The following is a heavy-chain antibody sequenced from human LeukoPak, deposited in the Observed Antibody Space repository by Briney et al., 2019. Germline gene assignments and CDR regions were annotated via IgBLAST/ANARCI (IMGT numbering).Heavy chain of an antibody. D-gene: IGHD1-26*01. CDR1: GFTFSSYG. CDR3: AKRHSGSYLNFDY. V-gene: IGHV3-30*02. J-gene: IGHJ4*02. Sequence: GGSLRLSCAASGFTFSSYGMHWVRQAPGKGLEWVAFIRYDGSNKYYADSVKGRFTISRDNSKNTLYLQMNSLRAEDTAVYYCAKRHSGSYLNFDYWGQGTLVTVSS. CDR2: IRYDGSNK.